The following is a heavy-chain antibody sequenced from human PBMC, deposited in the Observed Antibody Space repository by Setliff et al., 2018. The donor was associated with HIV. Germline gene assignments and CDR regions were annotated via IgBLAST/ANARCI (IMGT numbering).Heavy chain of an antibody. CDR1: GGSISSGTSY. J-gene: IGHJ4*02. CDR2: IYTSGST. Sequence: TLSLTCTVSGGSISSGTSYWSWIRQPAEKGLEWIGRIYTSGSTNYNPSLKSRVSISVDTSKNRFSLKLSSVTAADTAVYYCARETYDYVWGTYRYRPRHFDYWGQGTLVTVSS. CDR3: ARETYDYVWGTYRYRPRHFDY. D-gene: IGHD3-16*02. V-gene: IGHV4-61*02.